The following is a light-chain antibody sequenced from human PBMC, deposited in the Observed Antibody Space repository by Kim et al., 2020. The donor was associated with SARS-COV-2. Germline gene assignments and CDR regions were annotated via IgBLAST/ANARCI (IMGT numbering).Light chain of an antibody. CDR1: QGISGY. Sequence: DIQMTQSPSSLSASVGDRVTITCRASQGISGYLAWYQQKPGKVPKLLISGASTLQSGVPSRFSASGSATDYTLTISSLQPEDVATYYCQKYDSAPFTFAGGTKVDIK. CDR3: QKYDSAPFT. CDR2: GAS. V-gene: IGKV1-27*01. J-gene: IGKJ4*01.